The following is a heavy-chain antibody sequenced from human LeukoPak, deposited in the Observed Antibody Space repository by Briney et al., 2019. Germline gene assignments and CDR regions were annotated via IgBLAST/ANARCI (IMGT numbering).Heavy chain of an antibody. V-gene: IGHV3-48*02. CDR2: ISGTSRTI. J-gene: IGHJ4*02. Sequence: PGGSLRLSCAASGFIFSSYSMTWVRQAPGKGLEWIAYISGTSRTIYYADSVKGRFTISRDNAKSSLYLQMNSLRDDDTAVYYCARDRYGGYERDYWGQGILVTVSS. CDR1: GFIFSSYS. CDR3: ARDRYGGYERDY. D-gene: IGHD5-12*01.